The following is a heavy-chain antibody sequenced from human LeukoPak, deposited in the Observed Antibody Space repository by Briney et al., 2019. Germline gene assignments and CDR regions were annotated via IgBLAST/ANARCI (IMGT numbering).Heavy chain of an antibody. CDR3: ARVGYTSYYYYGMDV. Sequence: GGSLRLSCAASGFTFSSYAMHWVRQAPGKGLEYVSAISSNGGSTYYAYSVKGRFTISRDNSKNTLYLQMGSLRAEDMAVYYCARVGYTSYYYYGMDVWGQGTTVTVSS. V-gene: IGHV3-64*01. J-gene: IGHJ6*02. CDR2: ISSNGGST. D-gene: IGHD6-13*01. CDR1: GFTFSSYA.